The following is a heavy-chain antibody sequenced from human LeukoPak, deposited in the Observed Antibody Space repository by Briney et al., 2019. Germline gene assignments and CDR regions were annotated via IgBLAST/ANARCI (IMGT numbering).Heavy chain of an antibody. Sequence: PGGSLRLSCATSGFSFSSFWMSWVRQAPGKGLEWVANIKKDGSEKYYVDSVKGRFTISRDNIKNSLYLQMNSLRAEDTGVYYCAKAGGYYPLRYFDYWGQGALVTVSS. CDR2: IKKDGSEK. CDR1: GFSFSSFW. V-gene: IGHV3-7*03. D-gene: IGHD3-3*01. J-gene: IGHJ4*02. CDR3: AKAGGYYPLRYFDY.